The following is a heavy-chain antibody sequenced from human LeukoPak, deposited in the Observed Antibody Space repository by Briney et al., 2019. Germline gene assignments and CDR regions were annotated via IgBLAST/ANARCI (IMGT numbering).Heavy chain of an antibody. CDR2: IYPGDSDT. J-gene: IGHJ3*02. CDR3: ARAEVATIGFFDAFDI. D-gene: IGHD5-12*01. V-gene: IGHV5-51*01. CDR1: GYSFTSYW. Sequence: GESLKISCKGSGYSFTSYWIAWVRQMPGKGLEWMGIIYPGDSDTRYSPSFQGQVTISADKSISTAYLQWSSLKASDTAMYYCARAEVATIGFFDAFDIWGQGTMVTVSS.